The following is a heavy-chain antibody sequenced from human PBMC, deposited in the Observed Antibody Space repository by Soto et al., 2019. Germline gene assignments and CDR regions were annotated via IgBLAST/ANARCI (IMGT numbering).Heavy chain of an antibody. Sequence: SETLSLTCTVSGGSISSGGYYWSWIRQHPGKGLEWIGYIYYSGSTCYNPSLKSRVTISVDTSKNQFSLKLSSVTAADTAVYYCARVGCSGGSCYSHDQNWFDPWGQGTLVTVSS. CDR1: GGSISSGGYY. J-gene: IGHJ5*02. D-gene: IGHD2-15*01. CDR3: ARVGCSGGSCYSHDQNWFDP. CDR2: IYYSGST. V-gene: IGHV4-31*03.